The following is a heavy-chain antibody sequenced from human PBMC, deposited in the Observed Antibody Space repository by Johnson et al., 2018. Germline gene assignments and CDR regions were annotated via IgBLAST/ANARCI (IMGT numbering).Heavy chain of an antibody. J-gene: IGHJ6*02. V-gene: IGHV3-20*01. CDR3: AVSTGAGTYYYYGMDG. CDR1: GFTFDDYG. CDR2: INWNGGST. D-gene: IGHD6-19*01. Sequence: EVQLVESGGGVVRPGGSLRLSCAASGFTFDDYGMSWVRQAPGKGLEWVSGINWNGGSTGYADSVKGRFTISRDNAKNSLYLQMNSLRAEETALYHWAVSTGAGTYYYYGMDGGGQGPTGTVSS.